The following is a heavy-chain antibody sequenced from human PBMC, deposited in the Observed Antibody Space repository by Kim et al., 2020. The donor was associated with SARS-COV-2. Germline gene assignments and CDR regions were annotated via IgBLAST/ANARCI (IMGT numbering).Heavy chain of an antibody. CDR2: IKSDGSDT. D-gene: IGHD6-13*01. J-gene: IGHJ5*02. Sequence: GGSLRLSCEASGFTFSSYWMNWVRQGPGKGLVWVSRIKSDGSDTHYADSVKGRFTITRDNAKNTVHLRLNSLGVEDTAIYYCARGSLQQGFDPWGQGTLVTLPS. CDR3: ARGSLQQGFDP. V-gene: IGHV3-74*01. CDR1: GFTFSSYW.